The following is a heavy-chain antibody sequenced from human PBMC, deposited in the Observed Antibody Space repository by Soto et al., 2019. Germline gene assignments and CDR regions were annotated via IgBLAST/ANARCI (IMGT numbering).Heavy chain of an antibody. Sequence: PSETLSLTCTVSGGSISSSSYYWGWIRQPPGKGLEWIGSIYYSGSTYYNPSLKSRVTISVDTSKNQFSLELSSVTAADTAVYYCACGYSGYVYFDYWGQGTLVTVSS. CDR2: IYYSGST. D-gene: IGHD5-12*01. V-gene: IGHV4-39*01. J-gene: IGHJ4*02. CDR3: ACGYSGYVYFDY. CDR1: GGSISSSSYY.